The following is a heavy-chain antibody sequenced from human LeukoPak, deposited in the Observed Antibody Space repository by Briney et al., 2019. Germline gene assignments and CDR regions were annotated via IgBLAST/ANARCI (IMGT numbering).Heavy chain of an antibody. D-gene: IGHD1-26*01. J-gene: IGHJ4*02. CDR3: ARDAGWGYYDL. V-gene: IGHV3-7*01. CDR1: GFTFSISW. Sequence: EGSLRLSCVASGFTFSISWVTWVRQAPGKGLEWVANIDKHGNGKYYVDSVKGRFAISRDYATNSVFLQMNSLRAEDTSVYYCARDAGWGYYDLWGQGTPVTVSS. CDR2: IDKHGNGK.